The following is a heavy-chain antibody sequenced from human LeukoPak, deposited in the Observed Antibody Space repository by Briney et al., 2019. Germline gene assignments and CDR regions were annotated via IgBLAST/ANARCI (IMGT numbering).Heavy chain of an antibody. V-gene: IGHV4-59*11. CDR1: GGSISSHY. CDR3: ARGSGQWGFDS. J-gene: IGHJ4*02. Sequence: SETLSLICTVSGGSISSHYWSWIRQPPGKTLEWIGYIYYSGSTNYNPSLRSRVTISVDSSKNQFSLKLSSVTAADTAVYYCARGSGQWGFDSWGQGTLVTVSS. CDR2: IYYSGST. D-gene: IGHD3-10*01.